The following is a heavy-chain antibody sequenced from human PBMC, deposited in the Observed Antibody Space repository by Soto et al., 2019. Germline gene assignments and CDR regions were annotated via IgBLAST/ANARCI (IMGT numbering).Heavy chain of an antibody. CDR2: INHSGST. J-gene: IGHJ6*03. Sequence: PSETLSLTCAVYGGSFSGYYWSWIRQPPGKGLEWIGEINHSGSTNYNPSLKSRVTISVDTSKNQFSLKLSSVTAADTAVYYCARGQRSGDYRVRGVGMDVWGKGTTVPVSS. D-gene: IGHD3-10*01. CDR3: ARGQRSGDYRVRGVGMDV. CDR1: GGSFSGYY. V-gene: IGHV4-34*01.